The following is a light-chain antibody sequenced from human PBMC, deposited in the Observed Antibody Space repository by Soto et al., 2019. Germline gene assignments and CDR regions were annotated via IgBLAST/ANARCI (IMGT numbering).Light chain of an antibody. CDR1: SSDVGGYNF. Sequence: QSVLTQPPSASGCPGQSVTISCTGTSSDVGGYNFVSWYQQHPGKAPKLMIYEVSKRPSGVPDRFSGSKSGNTASLTVSGLQADDEADYYCTSYAGSNIPVVFGGGTKLTVL. J-gene: IGLJ2*01. CDR3: TSYAGSNIPVV. CDR2: EVS. V-gene: IGLV2-8*01.